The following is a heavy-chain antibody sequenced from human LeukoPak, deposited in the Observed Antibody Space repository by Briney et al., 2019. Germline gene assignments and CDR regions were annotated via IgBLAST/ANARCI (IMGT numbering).Heavy chain of an antibody. D-gene: IGHD6-19*01. CDR3: ARQRDSGWSPGVFDY. Sequence: SETLSLTCAVYGGSFSGYYWSWIRQPPGKGLEWIGEINHSGSTNYNPSLKSRVTISVDTYKNQFSLKLSSVTAADTAVYYCARQRDSGWSPGVFDYWGQGTLVTVSS. CDR1: GGSFSGYY. V-gene: IGHV4-34*01. CDR2: INHSGST. J-gene: IGHJ4*02.